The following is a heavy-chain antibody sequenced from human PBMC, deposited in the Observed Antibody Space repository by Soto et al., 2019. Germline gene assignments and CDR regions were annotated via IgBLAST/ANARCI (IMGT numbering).Heavy chain of an antibody. CDR3: ARGFGITTPNDY. J-gene: IGHJ4*02. V-gene: IGHV4-34*01. CDR2: INHSGST. Sequence: QVQLQQWGAGLLKPSETLSLTCAVYGGSFSGYYWSWIRQPPGKGLEWIGEINHSGSTNYNPSLKSRVTISVDTSKNQFALKLSSVTAADTAVYYCARGFGITTPNDYWGQGTLVTVSS. CDR1: GGSFSGYY. D-gene: IGHD3-16*01.